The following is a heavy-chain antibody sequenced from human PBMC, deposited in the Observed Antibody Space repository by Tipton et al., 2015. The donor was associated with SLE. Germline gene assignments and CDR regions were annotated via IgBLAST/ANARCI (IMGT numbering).Heavy chain of an antibody. CDR1: GGSISSSSYY. Sequence: LRLSCAASGGSISSSSYYWGWIRQPPGKEPEWIGSIYYSGSTYYTPSLKSRVTASVDTSKNQFSLSLYSVTAADTAVYYCARDTAEWFFDYWGQGTLVTVSS. V-gene: IGHV4-39*07. CDR3: ARDTAEWFFDY. J-gene: IGHJ4*02. CDR2: IYYSGST. D-gene: IGHD3-3*01.